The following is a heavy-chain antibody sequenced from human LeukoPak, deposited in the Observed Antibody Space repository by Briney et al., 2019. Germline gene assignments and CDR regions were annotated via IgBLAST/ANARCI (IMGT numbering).Heavy chain of an antibody. V-gene: IGHV3-23*01. Sequence: PGGSLRLSCAASGFTFSSYAMSWVRQAPGKGLEWVSAISGSGGSTYYADSVKGRFTISRDDSKNTLYLQMNSLKTEDTAVYYCTTGPPGGDYWGQGTLVTVSS. CDR2: ISGSGGST. D-gene: IGHD3-10*01. J-gene: IGHJ4*02. CDR1: GFTFSSYA. CDR3: TTGPPGGDY.